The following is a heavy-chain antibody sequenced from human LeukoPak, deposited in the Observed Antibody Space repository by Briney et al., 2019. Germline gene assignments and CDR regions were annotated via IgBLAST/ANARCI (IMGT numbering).Heavy chain of an antibody. CDR2: ISGSGGST. D-gene: IGHD6-13*01. V-gene: IGHV3-23*01. CDR3: ARDGIAAAGSHWFDP. J-gene: IGHJ5*02. CDR1: GFTFSSYA. Sequence: GSLRLSCAASGFTFSSYAMSWVRQAPGKGLDWGSAISGSGGSTYYADSVKGRFTISRDNAKNSLYLQMNSLRAEDTAVYYCARDGIAAAGSHWFDPWGQGTPVTVSS.